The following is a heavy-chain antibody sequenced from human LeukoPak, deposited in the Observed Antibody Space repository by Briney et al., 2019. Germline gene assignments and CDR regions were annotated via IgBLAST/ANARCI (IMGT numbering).Heavy chain of an antibody. J-gene: IGHJ3*01. V-gene: IGHV3-21*01. Sequence: GGSLSLSRAASGFTLSTYIMNWVRQAPGKELEGLSSISMSSNYKYYPDTLKGRFTIPRQNTRHSLYLPRNSLRARHRTGYYFARSSRLGVVERDAFDGWGQGTMVTVS. CDR2: ISMSSNYK. CDR3: ARSSRLGVVERDAFDG. CDR1: GFTLSTYI. D-gene: IGHD3-3*01.